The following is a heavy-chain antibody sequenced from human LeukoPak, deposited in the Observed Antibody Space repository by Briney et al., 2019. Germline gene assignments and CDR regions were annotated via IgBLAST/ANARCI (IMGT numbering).Heavy chain of an antibody. CDR3: ARDLAAAGTWFDP. D-gene: IGHD6-13*01. CDR1: GFTFSSYG. J-gene: IGHJ5*02. Sequence: PGGSLRLSCAASGFTFSSYGMHWVRQAPGKGLEWVAVIWYDTSNKYYADYVKGRFTISRDNSNNTLYLQMNSLRAEATAVYYCARDLAAAGTWFDPWGQGTLVTVSS. V-gene: IGHV3-33*01. CDR2: IWYDTSNK.